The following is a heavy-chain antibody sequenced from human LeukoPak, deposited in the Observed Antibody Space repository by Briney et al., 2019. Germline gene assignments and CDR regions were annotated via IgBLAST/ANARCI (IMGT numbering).Heavy chain of an antibody. CDR2: IYSGGST. CDR3: ARDGSGHCSGGSCYGWFDP. D-gene: IGHD2-15*01. J-gene: IGHJ5*02. Sequence: GGSLRLSCAASGFTFNKAWMSWVRQAPGKGLEWVSVIYSGGSTYYADSVKGRFTISRDNSKNTLYLQMNSLRAEDTAVYYCARDGSGHCSGGSCYGWFDPWGQGTLVTVSS. CDR1: GFTFNKAW. V-gene: IGHV3-66*01.